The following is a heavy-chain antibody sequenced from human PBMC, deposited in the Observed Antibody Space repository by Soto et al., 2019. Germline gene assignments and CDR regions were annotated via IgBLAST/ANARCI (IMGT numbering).Heavy chain of an antibody. CDR2: ISSYGADT. CDR1: GFTFNSYA. D-gene: IGHD6-19*01. J-gene: IGHJ4*02. CDR3: VKEGYMRSDWYGQFDY. Sequence: GGSLRLSCSASGFTFNSYAMHWVRQAPGKGLEFVSAISSYGADTYYADSVKGRFAISRDNSKNTLYLQMSSLRAEDAALYYCVKEGYMRSDWYGQFDYWGQGALVTVSS. V-gene: IGHV3-64D*06.